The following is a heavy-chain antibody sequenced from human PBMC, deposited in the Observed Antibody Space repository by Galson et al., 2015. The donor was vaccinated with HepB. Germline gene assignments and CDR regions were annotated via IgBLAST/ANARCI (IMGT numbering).Heavy chain of an antibody. Sequence: SLRLSCAASGFPFSSYSMNWVRQAPGKGLEWVSYISSSSSYIYYADSVKGRFTISRDDAKNSLYLQMNSLRAEDTAVYYCERDLGPYGDPSGDYLGKGTLFTVSS. CDR1: GFPFSSYS. D-gene: IGHD4-17*01. J-gene: IGHJ4*02. V-gene: IGHV3-21*01. CDR3: ERDLGPYGDPSGDY. CDR2: ISSSSSYI.